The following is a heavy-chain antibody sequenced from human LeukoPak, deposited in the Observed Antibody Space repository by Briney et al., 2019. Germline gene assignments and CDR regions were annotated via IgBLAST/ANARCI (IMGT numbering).Heavy chain of an antibody. D-gene: IGHD4-17*01. CDR1: GYTFTSYD. Sequence: VASVKVSCKASGYTFTSYDINWVRQATGQGLEWMGWMNPNSGNTGYAQKFQGRVTMTRNTSISTAYMELSSLRSEDTAVYYCERGLDYGDYVSTYWGQGTLVTVSS. CDR3: ERGLDYGDYVSTY. CDR2: MNPNSGNT. J-gene: IGHJ4*02. V-gene: IGHV1-8*01.